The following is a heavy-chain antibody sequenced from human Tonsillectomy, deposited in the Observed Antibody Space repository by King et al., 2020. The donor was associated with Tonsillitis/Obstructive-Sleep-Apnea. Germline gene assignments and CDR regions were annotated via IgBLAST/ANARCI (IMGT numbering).Heavy chain of an antibody. V-gene: IGHV2-5*02. D-gene: IGHD3-22*01. CDR2: IYWDDDK. CDR1: GFSLSTSGVG. Sequence: ITLQESGPTLVKPTQTLTLTCTFSGFSLSTSGVGVGWIRQPPGKALEWLALIYWDDDKRYSPSLKSRLTITKDTSKNQVVLTMTNMDPVDTATYYCAHSPQWYYYYDCSGYYSVWFDPWGQGTLVTVSS. CDR3: AHSPQWYYYYDCSGYYSVWFDP. J-gene: IGHJ5*02.